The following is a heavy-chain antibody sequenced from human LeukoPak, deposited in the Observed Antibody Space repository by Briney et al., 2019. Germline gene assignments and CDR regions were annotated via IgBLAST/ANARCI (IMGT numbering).Heavy chain of an antibody. Sequence: SETLSLTCTVSGGSISSYYWSWIRQPPGKGLEWIGYIYYSGSTNYNPSLKSRVTISVDTSKNQFSLKLSSVTAADTAVYYCARYCSSTSCHTPGDYFDYWGQGTLVTVSS. V-gene: IGHV4-59*01. J-gene: IGHJ4*02. CDR1: GGSISSYY. D-gene: IGHD2-2*01. CDR3: ARYCSSTSCHTPGDYFDY. CDR2: IYYSGST.